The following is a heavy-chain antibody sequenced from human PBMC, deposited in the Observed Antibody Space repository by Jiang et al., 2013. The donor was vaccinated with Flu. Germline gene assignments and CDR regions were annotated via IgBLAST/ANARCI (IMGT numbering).Heavy chain of an antibody. V-gene: IGHV2-5*02. D-gene: IGHD5-18*01. Sequence: WDDDKRYSPSLKSRLTITKDTSKNQVVLTMTNMDPVDTATYYCAHRHLSTHIRYSYGSRGPFDPWGQGTLVTVSS. CDR2: WDDDK. CDR3: AHRHLSTHIRYSYGSRGPFDP. J-gene: IGHJ5*02.